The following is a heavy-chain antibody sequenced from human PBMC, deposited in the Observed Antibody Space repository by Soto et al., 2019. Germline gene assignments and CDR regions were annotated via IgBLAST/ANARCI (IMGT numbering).Heavy chain of an antibody. CDR2: ISAGGSDT. V-gene: IGHV3-23*01. D-gene: IGHD2-2*01. CDR1: GFVFSDYA. CDR3: ASVPIWCGSSSCYTEGFDS. J-gene: IGHJ4*02. Sequence: GGSLRLSCVAAGFVFSDYAMSWVRQAPGKGLEWVSAISAGGSDTYYADSVKGRFTVSRVNSESTLYLQMNTLRAEDTAIYYCASVPIWCGSSSCYTEGFDSWGQGTLVTVSS.